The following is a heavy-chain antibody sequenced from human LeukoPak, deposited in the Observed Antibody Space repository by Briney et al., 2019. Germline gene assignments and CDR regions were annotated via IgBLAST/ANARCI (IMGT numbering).Heavy chain of an antibody. Sequence: GRSLRLSCAASGFTFSSYAMSWVRQAPGKGLEWVSIISGSGGNTYYADSVKGRFTISRDNSKNTLYLQMNSLRAEDTAVYYCAREMVGTTPPYYFDYWGQGTLVTVSS. J-gene: IGHJ4*02. D-gene: IGHD1-26*01. CDR2: ISGSGGNT. CDR3: AREMVGTTPPYYFDY. V-gene: IGHV3-23*01. CDR1: GFTFSSYA.